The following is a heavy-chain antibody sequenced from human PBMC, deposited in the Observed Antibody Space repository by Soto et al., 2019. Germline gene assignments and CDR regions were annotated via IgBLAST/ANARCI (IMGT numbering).Heavy chain of an antibody. CDR2: IYHSGST. CDR1: GGSISSSNW. J-gene: IGHJ6*02. D-gene: IGHD3-22*01. CDR3: ARGWVYYDSSGYYEPYYYYYGMDV. Sequence: PSETLSLTCAVSGGSISSSNWWSWVRQPPGKGLEWIGEIYHSGSTNYNPSLKSRVTISVDKSKNQFSLKLSSVTAADTAVYYCARGWVYYDSSGYYEPYYYYYGMDVWGQGTTVTVSS. V-gene: IGHV4-4*02.